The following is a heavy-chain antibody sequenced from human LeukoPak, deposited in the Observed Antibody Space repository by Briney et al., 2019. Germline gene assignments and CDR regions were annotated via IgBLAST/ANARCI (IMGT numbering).Heavy chain of an antibody. CDR2: IYHSGST. CDR3: ARAGYYYDSSGFNWFDP. V-gene: IGHV4-4*02. CDR1: GASITSNNW. J-gene: IGHJ5*02. D-gene: IGHD3-22*01. Sequence: SETLSLTCAVSGASITSNNWRWSWVRQPPGKGLEWIGEIYHSGSTNYNPSLKSRVTMSVDKSKHQFSLKLSSVTAADTAVYYCARAGYYYDSSGFNWFDPWGQGTLVTVSS.